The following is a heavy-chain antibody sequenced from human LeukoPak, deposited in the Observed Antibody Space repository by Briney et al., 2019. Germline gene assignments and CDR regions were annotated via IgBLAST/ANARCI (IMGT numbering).Heavy chain of an antibody. V-gene: IGHV4-4*09. CDR3: ARSPKWLSHLFDY. J-gene: IGHJ4*02. Sequence: SETLSLTCTVSGGSISSYYWSWIRQPPGKGLEWIGYIYTSGSTNYNPSLKSRVTISVDTSKNQFSLSLSSVTAADTAVYYCARSPKWLSHLFDYWGQGTLVTVSS. D-gene: IGHD3-22*01. CDR1: GGSISSYY. CDR2: IYTSGST.